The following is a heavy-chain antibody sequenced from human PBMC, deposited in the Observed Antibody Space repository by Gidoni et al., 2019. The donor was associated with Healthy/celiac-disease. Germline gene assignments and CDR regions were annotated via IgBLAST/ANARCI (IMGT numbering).Heavy chain of an antibody. CDR3: ASGLDSSGTDY. CDR1: GGTFSSYA. V-gene: IGHV1-69*04. D-gene: IGHD3-22*01. CDR2: IIPILGIA. Sequence: QVQLVQSGAEVTKPGSSVKVSCKASGGTFSSYAISWGRQAPGQGLEWMGRIIPILGIANDAQKFQGRVTITADKSTSTAYMELSSLRSEDTAVYYCASGLDSSGTDYWGQGTLVTVSS. J-gene: IGHJ4*02.